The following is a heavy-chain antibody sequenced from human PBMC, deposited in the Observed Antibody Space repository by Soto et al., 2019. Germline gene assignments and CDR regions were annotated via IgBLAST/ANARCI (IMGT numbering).Heavy chain of an antibody. V-gene: IGHV1-18*01. D-gene: IGHD3-3*01. J-gene: IGHJ6*02. CDR1: GYTFTSYG. CDR3: ARDQRITIFGVVISPNRYYYYGMDV. CDR2: ISAYNGNT. Sequence: ASVKVSCKASGYTFTSYGTSWVRQAPGQGLEWMGWISAYNGNTNYAQKLQGRVTMTTDTSTSTAYMELRSLRSDDTAVYYCARDQRITIFGVVISPNRYYYYGMDVWGQGTTVTVSS.